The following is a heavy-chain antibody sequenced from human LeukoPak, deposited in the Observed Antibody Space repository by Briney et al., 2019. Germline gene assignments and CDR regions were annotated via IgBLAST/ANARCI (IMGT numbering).Heavy chain of an antibody. CDR2: IYYSGST. V-gene: IGHV4-39*01. J-gene: IGHJ6*02. CDR1: GGSISSSSYY. D-gene: IGHD6-19*01. Sequence: SETLSLTCTVSGGSISSSSYYWGWIRQPPGKGLEWIGSIYYSGSTYYNPSLKSRVTISVDTSKNQFSLKLSSVTAAGTAVYYCARRIAVAGTSYYYYGMDVWGQGTTVTVSS. CDR3: ARRIAVAGTSYYYYGMDV.